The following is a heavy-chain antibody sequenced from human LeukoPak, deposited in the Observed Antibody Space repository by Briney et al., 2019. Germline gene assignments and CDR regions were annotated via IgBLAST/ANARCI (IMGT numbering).Heavy chain of an antibody. D-gene: IGHD2-2*02. CDR3: ARDLAQYTARGWFDP. V-gene: IGHV3-66*01. CDR1: GFTVSSNY. Sequence: GGSLRLSCAASGFTVSSNYMNWVRQAPGKGLEWVSVIYSGGSTYYADSVKGRFSISRDNSNNTLYLQMNSLRVEDTAVYYCARDLAQYTARGWFDPWGQGTLVTVSS. J-gene: IGHJ5*02. CDR2: IYSGGST.